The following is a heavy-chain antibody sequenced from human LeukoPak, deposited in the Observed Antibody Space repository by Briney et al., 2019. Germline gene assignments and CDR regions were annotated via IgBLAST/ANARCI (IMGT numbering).Heavy chain of an antibody. CDR1: GYSISSGYY. CDR3: ARGYSYAMTYDY. CDR2: IYHSGST. V-gene: IGHV4-38-2*02. J-gene: IGHJ4*02. D-gene: IGHD5-18*01. Sequence: PSETLSLTCTVSGYSISSGYYWGWIRQPPGKGLEWIGSIYHSGSTYYNPSLKSRVTISVDTSKNQFSLKLSPVTAADTAVYYCARGYSYAMTYDYWGQGTLVTVSS.